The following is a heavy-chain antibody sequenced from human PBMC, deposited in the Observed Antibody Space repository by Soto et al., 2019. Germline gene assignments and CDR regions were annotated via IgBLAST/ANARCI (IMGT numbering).Heavy chain of an antibody. D-gene: IGHD1-26*01. V-gene: IGHV1-18*01. J-gene: IGHJ4*02. CDR2: ISADNGNT. CDR3: ARDRGSYALYS. Sequence: QVQLVQSGAEVKKPGASVKVSCKASGYTFTSYGISWVRQAPGQGLEWMGWISADNGNTNYAQKLQGRVTMTTDTSTRTAYMELRSLTSDDTAVYYCARDRGSYALYSWGQGTLVTVSS. CDR1: GYTFTSYG.